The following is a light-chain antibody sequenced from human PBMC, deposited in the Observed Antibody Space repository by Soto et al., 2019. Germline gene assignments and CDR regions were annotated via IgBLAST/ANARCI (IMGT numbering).Light chain of an antibody. CDR3: CSYAGSPRYV. CDR1: SSDVGGYNY. J-gene: IGLJ1*01. Sequence: QSALTQPRSVSGSPGQSVTISCTGTSSDVGGYNYVSWYQQHPGQAPKVMIYDVSERHSGVPDRFSGSKSGNTASLTISGLQAEDEADYYCCSYAGSPRYVFGTGTKLTVL. V-gene: IGLV2-11*01. CDR2: DVS.